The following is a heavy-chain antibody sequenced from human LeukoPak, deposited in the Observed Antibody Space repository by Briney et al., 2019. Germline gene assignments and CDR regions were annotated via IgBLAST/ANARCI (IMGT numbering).Heavy chain of an antibody. Sequence: GASVKVSCKASGYTFTSYDINWVRQATGQGLGWMGWMNPNSGNTGYAQKFQGRVTMTRNTSISTAYMELSSLRSEDTAVYYCARGTKIRGYSGYDLGDYWGQGTLVTVSS. CDR3: ARGTKIRGYSGYDLGDY. V-gene: IGHV1-8*01. CDR2: MNPNSGNT. J-gene: IGHJ4*02. D-gene: IGHD5-12*01. CDR1: GYTFTSYD.